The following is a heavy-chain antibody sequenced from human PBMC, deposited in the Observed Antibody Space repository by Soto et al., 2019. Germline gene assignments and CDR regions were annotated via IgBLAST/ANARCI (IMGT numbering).Heavy chain of an antibody. D-gene: IGHD3-10*01. Sequence: GGSLRLSCAASGFTFSSYGMHWVRQAPGKGLEWVAVISYDGSNKYYADSVKGRFTISRDNSKNTLYLQMNSLRAEDTAVYYCAKDGRGDFDYWGQGTRVTVSS. J-gene: IGHJ4*02. CDR3: AKDGRGDFDY. CDR2: ISYDGSNK. V-gene: IGHV3-30*18. CDR1: GFTFSSYG.